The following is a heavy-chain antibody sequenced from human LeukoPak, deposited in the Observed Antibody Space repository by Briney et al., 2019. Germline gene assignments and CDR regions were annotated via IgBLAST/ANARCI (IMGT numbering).Heavy chain of an antibody. Sequence: ASVKVSCKASGGTFSSYAISWVRQAPGQGLEWMGGIIPIFGTANYAQKFQGRVTITADKSTSTAYMELSSLRSEDTAVYYCARSSSIAALYDYWGQGTLVTVSS. J-gene: IGHJ4*02. CDR2: IIPIFGTA. D-gene: IGHD6-6*01. V-gene: IGHV1-69*06. CDR3: ARSSSIAALYDY. CDR1: GGTFSSYA.